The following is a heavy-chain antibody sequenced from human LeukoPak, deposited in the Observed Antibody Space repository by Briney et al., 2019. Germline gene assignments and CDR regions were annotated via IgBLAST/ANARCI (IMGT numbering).Heavy chain of an antibody. CDR2: IKEDGSEE. CDR1: GFTFSKSW. Sequence: GGSLRLSCAVSGFTFSKSWRSWLRQAPGKGLEWVANIKEDGSEEYYVDSVKGRFTISRDNAQNSLYLQMNSLRVEDTAMYYCATFPTTKIDYWGQGTLVTVSS. J-gene: IGHJ4*02. CDR3: ATFPTTKIDY. D-gene: IGHD1-26*01. V-gene: IGHV3-7*03.